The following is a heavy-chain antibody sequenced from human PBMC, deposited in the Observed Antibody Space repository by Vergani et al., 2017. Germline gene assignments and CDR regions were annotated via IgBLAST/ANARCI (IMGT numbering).Heavy chain of an antibody. CDR2: ISSSSSYI. V-gene: IGHV3-21*01. D-gene: IGHD6-13*01. CDR3: ARSLPIAVAIPSGNFDY. J-gene: IGHJ4*02. Sequence: EVQLVESGGGLVKPGGSLRLSCAASGFTFSSYSMNWVRQAPGKGLEWVSSISSSSSYIYYADSVKGRFTISRDNAKNSLYLQMNSLRAEDTAVYYCARSLPIAVAIPSGNFDYWGQGTLVTVSS. CDR1: GFTFSSYS.